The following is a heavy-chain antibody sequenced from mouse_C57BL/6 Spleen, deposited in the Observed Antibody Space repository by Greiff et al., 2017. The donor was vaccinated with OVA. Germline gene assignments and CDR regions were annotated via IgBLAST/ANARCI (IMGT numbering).Heavy chain of an antibody. J-gene: IGHJ3*01. D-gene: IGHD2-4*01. CDR1: GYAFSSSW. Sequence: QVQLQQSGPELVKPGASVKISCKASGYAFSSSWMNWVKQRPGKGLEWIGRIYPGDGDTNYNGKFKGKATLTADKSSSTAYMQLSSLTSEDSAVYVCARSFYDSWFAYWGQGTLVTVSA. CDR2: IYPGDGDT. V-gene: IGHV1-82*01. CDR3: ARSFYDSWFAY.